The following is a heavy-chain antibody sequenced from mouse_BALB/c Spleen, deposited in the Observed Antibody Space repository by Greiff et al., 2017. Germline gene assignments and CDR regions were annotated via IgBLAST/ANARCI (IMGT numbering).Heavy chain of an antibody. Sequence: EVMLVESGGGLVKPGGSLKLSCAASGFTFSDYYMYWVRQTPEKRLEWVATISDGGSYTYYAETVKGRFTISRDNPKNTLFLQMTSLRSEDTAMYYCARGAFYGTGAMDYWGQGTSVTVSS. V-gene: IGHV5-4*02. D-gene: IGHD1-1*01. CDR1: GFTFSDYY. CDR3: ARGAFYGTGAMDY. CDR2: ISDGGSYT. J-gene: IGHJ4*01.